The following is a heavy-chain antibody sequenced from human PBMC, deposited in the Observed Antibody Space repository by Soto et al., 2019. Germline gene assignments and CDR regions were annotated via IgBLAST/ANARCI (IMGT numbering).Heavy chain of an antibody. CDR2: INAGNGNT. V-gene: IGHV1-3*01. CDR1: GYTFTSYA. Sequence: ASVKVSCKASGYTFTSYAMHWVRQAPGQSLEWMGWINAGNGNTKYSQKFQGRVTITRDTSASTAYMELSSLRSEDTAVYYCARDHASETGYYYYGMDVWGQGTTVTVSS. J-gene: IGHJ6*02. CDR3: ARDHASETGYYYYGMDV. D-gene: IGHD2-2*01.